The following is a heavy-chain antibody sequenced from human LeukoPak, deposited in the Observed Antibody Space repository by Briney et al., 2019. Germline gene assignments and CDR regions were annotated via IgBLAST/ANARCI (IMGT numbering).Heavy chain of an antibody. Sequence: PGGSLRLSCAASGFIFSSYSMNWVRQAPGKGLEWVANIKQDGSEKYYVDSVKGRFTISRDNAKNSLYLQMNSLRAEDTAVYYCARDRTYGDGSGSYYENYYYYYYMDVWGKGTTVTVSS. CDR2: IKQDGSEK. CDR1: GFIFSSYS. V-gene: IGHV3-7*01. D-gene: IGHD3-10*01. J-gene: IGHJ6*03. CDR3: ARDRTYGDGSGSYYENYYYYYYMDV.